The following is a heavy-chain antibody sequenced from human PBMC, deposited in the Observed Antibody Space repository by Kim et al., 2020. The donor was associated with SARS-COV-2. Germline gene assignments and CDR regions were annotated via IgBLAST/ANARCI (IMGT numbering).Heavy chain of an antibody. CDR3: VREGSGSPY. Sequence: GGSLRLSCAASGFMFSNYWMSWVRQAPGRGLEWVGNIKYDGSERYYGDSVKGRFTISRDNTKSSLYLQMSSLRVEDTADYYCVREGSGSPYWGVGVRVTVSS. J-gene: IGHJ4*02. V-gene: IGHV3-7*01. CDR2: IKYDGSER. CDR1: GFMFSNYW. D-gene: IGHD6-13*01.